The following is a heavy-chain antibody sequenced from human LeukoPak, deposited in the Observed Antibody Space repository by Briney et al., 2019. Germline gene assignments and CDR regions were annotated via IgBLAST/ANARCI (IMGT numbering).Heavy chain of an antibody. CDR1: GGSFSGYY. Sequence: PSETLSLTCAVYGGSFSGYYWSWIRQPPGKGLGWIGEINHSGSTNYNPSLKSRVTISVDTSKNQFSLKLSSVTAADTAVYYCARVIIGYCSSTSCYTSFDYWGQGTLVTVSS. D-gene: IGHD2-2*02. CDR2: INHSGST. V-gene: IGHV4-34*01. J-gene: IGHJ4*02. CDR3: ARVIIGYCSSTSCYTSFDY.